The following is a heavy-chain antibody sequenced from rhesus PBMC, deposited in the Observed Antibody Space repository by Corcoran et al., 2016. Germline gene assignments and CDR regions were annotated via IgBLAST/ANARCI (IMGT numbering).Heavy chain of an antibody. CDR1: GYTFTAHY. V-gene: IGHV1-111*02. Sequence: EVQLVQSGAEVKKPGASVKISCKASGYTFTAHYLNWVRHAPGKGLEGRGRVDTENGEAGYAQKFQDKVTITADMSTDTAYMELSSLRSEDTAVYYCARDMGYSNYFDYWGQGVLVTVSS. D-gene: IGHD5-24*01. CDR2: VDTENGEA. J-gene: IGHJ4*01. CDR3: ARDMGYSNYFDY.